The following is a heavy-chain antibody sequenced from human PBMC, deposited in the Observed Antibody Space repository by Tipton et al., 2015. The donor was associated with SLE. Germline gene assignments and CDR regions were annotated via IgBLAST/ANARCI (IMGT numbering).Heavy chain of an antibody. D-gene: IGHD7-27*01. J-gene: IGHJ6*02. CDR1: GYSFTTYA. CDR3: ATGVEGYGMDV. V-gene: IGHV1-18*01. Sequence: QLVQSGAEVKKPGASVKVSCKASGYSFTTYAFSWVRQAPGQGLEWMGWISAYNGDTNYVQKFQGRVTMTTDTSTSTAYMELRSLRSDDTAVYFCATGVEGYGMDVWGQGTTVTVSS. CDR2: ISAYNGDT.